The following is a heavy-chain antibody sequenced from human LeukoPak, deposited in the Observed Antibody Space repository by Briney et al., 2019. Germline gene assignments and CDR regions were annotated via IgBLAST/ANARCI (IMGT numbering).Heavy chain of an antibody. CDR2: ISAYNGNT. J-gene: IGHJ6*02. CDR3: ARAKVASHPFYYCAMDV. V-gene: IGHV1-18*01. Sequence: ASVKVSCKTSGYIFTSYVIVWVRQAPGQGLEWMGRISAYNGNTDYAQKLQGRVTMTRDTSTSTVYMELRTLTSDDTAVYFCARAKVASHPFYYCAMDVWGQGTPVTVSS. CDR1: GYIFTSYV. D-gene: IGHD5-12*01.